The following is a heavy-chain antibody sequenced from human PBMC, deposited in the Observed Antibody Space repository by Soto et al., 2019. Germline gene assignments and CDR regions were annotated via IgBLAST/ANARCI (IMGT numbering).Heavy chain of an antibody. CDR2: ISAYNGNT. CDR3: ARVDYDFWSGPEAFDI. V-gene: IGHV1-18*01. D-gene: IGHD3-3*01. Sequence: ASVKVSCKASGYTFTSYGISWVRQAPGQGLEWMGWISAYNGNTNYAQKLQGRVTMTTDTSTSTAYMELRSLRFDDTALYYCARVDYDFWSGPEAFDIWGQGTMVTVSS. CDR1: GYTFTSYG. J-gene: IGHJ3*02.